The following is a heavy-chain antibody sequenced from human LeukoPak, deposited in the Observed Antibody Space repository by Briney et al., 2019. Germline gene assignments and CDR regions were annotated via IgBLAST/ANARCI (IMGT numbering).Heavy chain of an antibody. CDR2: ISYDGSNK. Sequence: PGGSLRLSCAASGFTFSSYGMHWVRQAPGKGLEWVAVISYDGSNKYYADSVKGRFTISRDNSKNTLYLQMNSLRAEDTAVYYCARGSLLVWFGFDYWGQGTLVTVSS. V-gene: IGHV3-30*03. D-gene: IGHD3-10*01. J-gene: IGHJ4*02. CDR3: ARGSLLVWFGFDY. CDR1: GFTFSSYG.